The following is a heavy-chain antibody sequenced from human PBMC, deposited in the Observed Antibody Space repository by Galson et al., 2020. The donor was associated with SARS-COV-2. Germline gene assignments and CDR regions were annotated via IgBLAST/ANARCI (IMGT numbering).Heavy chain of an antibody. Sequence: SETLSLTCTVSGGSISSSSYYWGWIRQPPGKGLEWIGSIYYSGSTYYNPSLKSRVTISVDTSKNQFSLKLSSVTAADTAVYYCARLKGEKWELLRSARANYFDYWGQGTLVTVSS. CDR3: ARLKGEKWELLRSARANYFDY. J-gene: IGHJ4*02. CDR1: GGSISSSSYY. V-gene: IGHV4-39*01. CDR2: IYYSGST. D-gene: IGHD1-26*01.